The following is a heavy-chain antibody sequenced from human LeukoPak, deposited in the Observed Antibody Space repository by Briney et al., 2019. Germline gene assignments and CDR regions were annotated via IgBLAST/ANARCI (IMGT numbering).Heavy chain of an antibody. CDR1: GYTFTSYG. J-gene: IGHJ6*03. CDR2: ISVYNGHT. CDR3: ARDERIRGVHRDYYYYYYMDV. D-gene: IGHD3-10*01. V-gene: IGHV1-18*01. Sequence: ASVKVSCKASGYTFTSYGISWVRQAPGQGLEWMGWISVYNGHTNYAQKLQGRVTMTTDTSTSTAYMELRSLRSDDTAVYYCARDERIRGVHRDYYYYYYMDVWGKGTTVTISS.